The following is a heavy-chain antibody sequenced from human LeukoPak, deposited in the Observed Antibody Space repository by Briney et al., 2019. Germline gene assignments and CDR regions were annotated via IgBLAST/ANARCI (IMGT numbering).Heavy chain of an antibody. CDR3: AKVEATASFPFDY. CDR1: GFTFSSYG. J-gene: IGHJ4*02. V-gene: IGHV3-30*18. D-gene: IGHD5-12*01. CDR2: ISYDGSNK. Sequence: GRSLRLSCAASGFTFSSYGMHWVRQAPGKGLEWVAVISYDGSNKYYADSVKGRFTISRDNSKNTLYLQMNSPRAEDTAVYYCAKVEATASFPFDYWGQGTLVTVSS.